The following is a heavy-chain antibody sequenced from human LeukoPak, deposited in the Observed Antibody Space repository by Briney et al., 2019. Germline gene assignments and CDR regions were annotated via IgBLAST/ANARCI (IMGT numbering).Heavy chain of an antibody. CDR3: ARDHRLGAAGTRTNHFDY. J-gene: IGHJ4*02. CDR1: GYTFTDYY. CDR2: MNPNSGGT. V-gene: IGHV1-2*02. D-gene: IGHD6-13*01. Sequence: ASVKVSCKASGYTFTDYYIHWVRQAPGQGLEWMGWMNPNSGGTNYAQKFQDRVTMTRDTSIRTAYMELSSLRSDDTAVYYCARDHRLGAAGTRTNHFDYWGQGTLVTVSS.